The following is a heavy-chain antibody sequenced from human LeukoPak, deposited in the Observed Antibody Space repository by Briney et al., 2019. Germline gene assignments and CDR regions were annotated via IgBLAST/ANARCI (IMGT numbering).Heavy chain of an antibody. V-gene: IGHV1-2*02. J-gene: IGHJ6*02. CDR2: INPNSGGT. CDR3: ARGYSSSWYSPLYYYYGMDV. D-gene: IGHD6-13*01. Sequence: ASVKVSCKASGYTFTGYYMHWVRQAPGQGLEWMGWINPNSGGTNYAQKFQGRVTMTRDTSISTAYMELSRLRSDDTAVYYCARGYSSSWYSPLYYYYGMDVWGQGTTVTVSS. CDR1: GYTFTGYY.